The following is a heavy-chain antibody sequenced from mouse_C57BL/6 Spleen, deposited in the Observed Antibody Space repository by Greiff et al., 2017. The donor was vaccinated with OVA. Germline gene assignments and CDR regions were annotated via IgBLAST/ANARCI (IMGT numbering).Heavy chain of an antibody. J-gene: IGHJ4*01. CDR3: ARRGPYYYGSSPYYAMDY. CDR2: INPSNGGT. CDR1: GYTFTSYW. D-gene: IGHD1-1*01. V-gene: IGHV1-53*01. Sequence: QVQLQQPGTELVKPGASVKLSCKASGYTFTSYWMHWVKQRPGQGLEWIGNINPSNGGTNYNEKFKSKATLTVDKSSSTAYMQLSSLTSEDSAVYYRARRGPYYYGSSPYYAMDYWGQGTSVTVSS.